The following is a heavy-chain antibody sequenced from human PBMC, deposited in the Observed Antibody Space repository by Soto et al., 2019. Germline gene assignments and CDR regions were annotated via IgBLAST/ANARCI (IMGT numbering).Heavy chain of an antibody. CDR3: ARGHYGDYDAFDI. CDR2: IYYSGST. Sequence: PPGKGLEWIGYIYYSGSTNYNPSLKSRVTISVDTSKNQFSLKLSSVTAADTAVYYCARGHYGDYDAFDIWGQGTMVTVSS. V-gene: IGHV4-59*08. D-gene: IGHD4-17*01. J-gene: IGHJ3*02.